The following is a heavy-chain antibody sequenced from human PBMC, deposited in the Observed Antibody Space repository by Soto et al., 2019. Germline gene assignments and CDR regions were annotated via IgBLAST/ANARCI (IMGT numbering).Heavy chain of an antibody. CDR2: IIPVFDTT. Sequence: SVKVSCKDTGGLFSSYAVSWVRQAPGQGLEWMGGIIPVFDTTYCAQKFQGRVTITADESSNTAYMELSRLTSEDTAMYYCARGGSGYVWFNEFWGQGTLVTVSS. V-gene: IGHV1-69*13. J-gene: IGHJ1*01. CDR1: GGLFSSYA. D-gene: IGHD3-22*01. CDR3: ARGGSGYVWFNEF.